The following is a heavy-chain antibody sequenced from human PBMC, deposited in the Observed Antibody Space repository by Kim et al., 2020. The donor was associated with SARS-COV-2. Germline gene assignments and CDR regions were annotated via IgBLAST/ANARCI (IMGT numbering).Heavy chain of an antibody. J-gene: IGHJ4*02. D-gene: IGHD3-10*01. V-gene: IGHV4-39*01. Sequence: LKSRVTISVDTSKNQFSLKLSSVTAADTAVYYCARHYPDYYGSGSYYFDYWGQGTLVTVSS. CDR3: ARHYPDYYGSGSYYFDY.